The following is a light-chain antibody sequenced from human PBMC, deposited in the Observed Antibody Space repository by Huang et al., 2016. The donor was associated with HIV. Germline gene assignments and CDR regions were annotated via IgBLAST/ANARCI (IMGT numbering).Light chain of an antibody. Sequence: DIQMTQSPSSLSASVGDRVTITCRASQSISTFLGWYQQKPGKAPKLLIYAASSLQIGVPSRFSGSGSGTDFTLTISSLQPEDFASYYCQESYSNTRTFGPGTKVEIK. V-gene: IGKV1-39*01. CDR2: AAS. CDR3: QESYSNTRT. CDR1: QSISTF. J-gene: IGKJ1*01.